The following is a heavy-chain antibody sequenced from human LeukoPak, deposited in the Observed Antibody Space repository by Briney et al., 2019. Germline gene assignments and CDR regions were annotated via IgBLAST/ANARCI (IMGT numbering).Heavy chain of an antibody. V-gene: IGHV3-21*01. CDR2: ISTSSSYI. J-gene: IGHJ5*02. CDR1: GFTFSSYS. CDR3: AREGSDWFDP. D-gene: IGHD2-15*01. Sequence: GGSLRLSCAASGFTFSSYSMSWVRQAPGKGLEWVSSISTSSSYIYYADSVKGRFTISRDNAKNSLYLQMNSLRAEDTAVYYCAREGSDWFDPWGQGTLVTVSS.